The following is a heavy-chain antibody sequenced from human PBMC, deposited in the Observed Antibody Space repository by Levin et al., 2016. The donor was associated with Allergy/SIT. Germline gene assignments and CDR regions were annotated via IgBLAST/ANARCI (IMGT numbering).Heavy chain of an antibody. CDR3: ARDREEGRYCSGGSCYSADY. D-gene: IGHD2-15*01. CDR2: INHSGST. V-gene: IGHV4-34*01. J-gene: IGHJ4*02. Sequence: SETLSLTCAVYGGSFSGYYWSWIRQPPGKGLEWIGEINHSGSTNYNPSLKSRVTISVDTSKNQFSLKLSSVTAADTAVYYCARDREEGRYCSGGSCYSADYWGQGTLVTVSS. CDR1: GGSFSGYY.